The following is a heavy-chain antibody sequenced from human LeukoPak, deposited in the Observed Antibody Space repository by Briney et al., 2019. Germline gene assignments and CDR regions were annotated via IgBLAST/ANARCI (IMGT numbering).Heavy chain of an antibody. CDR2: INHSGST. CDR3: ARSRITMVRGAGAPIDY. D-gene: IGHD3-10*01. CDR1: GGSFSGYY. J-gene: IGHJ4*02. Sequence: SETLSLTCAVYGGSFSGYYWSWIRQPPGKGLEWIGEINHSGSTNYNPSLKSRVTISVDTSKNQFSLKLSSVTAADTAVYYCARSRITMVRGAGAPIDYWGQGTLVTVSS. V-gene: IGHV4-34*01.